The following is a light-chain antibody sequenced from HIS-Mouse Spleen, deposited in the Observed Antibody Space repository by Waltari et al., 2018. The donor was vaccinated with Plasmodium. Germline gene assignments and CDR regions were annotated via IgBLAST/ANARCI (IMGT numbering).Light chain of an antibody. CDR1: QSVSSN. CDR2: GAS. Sequence: EIVMTQSPATLSVSPGERATLSCRVSQSVSSNLAWYQQKPGQAPRLLIYGASSRATGIPARFIGSGSGTEFTLTISSLQSEDFAVYYCQQYNNWSVAVGPGTKVDIK. V-gene: IGKV3-15*01. J-gene: IGKJ3*01. CDR3: QQYNNWSVA.